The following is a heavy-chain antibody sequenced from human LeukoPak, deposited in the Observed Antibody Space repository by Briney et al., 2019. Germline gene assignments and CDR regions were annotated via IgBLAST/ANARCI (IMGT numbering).Heavy chain of an antibody. CDR2: ISYDGSNK. CDR1: GFTFSSCA. J-gene: IGHJ4*02. D-gene: IGHD3-10*01. V-gene: IGHV3-30-3*01. CDR3: ARDGSFKDTYYYGSGSYAQTLDY. Sequence: GGSLRLSCAASGFTFSSCAMHWVRQAPGKGLEWVAVISYDGSNKYYADSVKGRFTISRDNSKNTLYLQMNSLRAEDTAVYYCARDGSFKDTYYYGSGSYAQTLDYWGQGTLVTVSS.